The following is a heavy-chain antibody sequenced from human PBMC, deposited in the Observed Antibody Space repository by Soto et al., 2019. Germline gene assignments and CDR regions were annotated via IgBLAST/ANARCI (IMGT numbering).Heavy chain of an antibody. CDR1: GGTFNSYA. D-gene: IGHD6-6*01. V-gene: IGHV1-69*13. CDR3: ASSSSSPFDAFDI. J-gene: IGHJ3*02. CDR2: IIPIFGTA. Sequence: PSVKVSCKASGGTFNSYAISWVRQAPGQGLEWMGGIIPIFGTANYAQKFQGRVTITADESTSTAYMELSSLRSEDTAVYYCASSSSSPFDAFDIWGQGTMVTVSS.